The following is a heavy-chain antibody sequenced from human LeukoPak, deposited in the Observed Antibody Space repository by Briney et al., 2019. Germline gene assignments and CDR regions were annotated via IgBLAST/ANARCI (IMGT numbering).Heavy chain of an antibody. CDR3: ARDSRTTIFGVVSWWFDP. V-gene: IGHV4-59*01. Sequence: SEPLSPTGTVSGGSISSYYWSWIRQPPGKGLEWIGYIYYSGSTNYNPSLKSRVTISVDTSKNQFSLKLSSVTAADTAVYYCARDSRTTIFGVVSWWFDPWGQGTLVTVSS. CDR2: IYYSGST. CDR1: GGSISSYY. J-gene: IGHJ5*02. D-gene: IGHD3-3*01.